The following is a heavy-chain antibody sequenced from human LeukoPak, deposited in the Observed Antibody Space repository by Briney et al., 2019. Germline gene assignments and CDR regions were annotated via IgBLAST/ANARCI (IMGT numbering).Heavy chain of an antibody. CDR3: ARHREYYESSGYGTSFDY. Sequence: PSETLSLTCTVSGGSISGHCWSWIRQPPGKGLEWIGHIFYTGSTNYNPSLKSRVTISEDTSKNQFSLKLTSVTAADTAVYYCARHREYYESSGYGTSFDYWGQGTLVTVSS. J-gene: IGHJ4*02. CDR2: IFYTGST. V-gene: IGHV4-59*08. CDR1: GGSISGHC. D-gene: IGHD3-22*01.